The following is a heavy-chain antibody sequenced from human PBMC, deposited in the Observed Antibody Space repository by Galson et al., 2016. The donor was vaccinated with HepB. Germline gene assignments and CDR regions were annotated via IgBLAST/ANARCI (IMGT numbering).Heavy chain of an antibody. CDR1: GNTFASHD. CDR2: MNPNIGGA. CDR3: TRGRMYYGSGNGY. V-gene: IGHV1-8*01. J-gene: IGHJ4*02. Sequence: SVKVSCKASGNTFASHDVNWVRQAPGQGLEWMGWMNPNIGGAGYAQKFQGRVTMTWDPSISTGYMELNSLRSEDTAVYYCTRGRMYYGSGNGYWGQGTLVTVPS. D-gene: IGHD3-10*01.